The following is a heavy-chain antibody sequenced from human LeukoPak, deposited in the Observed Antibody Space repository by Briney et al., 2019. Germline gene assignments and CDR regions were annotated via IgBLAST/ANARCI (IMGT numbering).Heavy chain of an antibody. Sequence: GGSLRLSCAASGFTFSSYAMHWVRQAPGKGLEWVAVISYDGSNKYYADSVKGRFTISRDNSKNTLYLQMNSLRAKDTAVYYCARGARTGSTTLNWYFDLWGRGTLVTVSS. CDR3: ARGARTGSTTLNWYFDL. D-gene: IGHD1-14*01. V-gene: IGHV3-30-3*01. CDR1: GFTFSSYA. CDR2: ISYDGSNK. J-gene: IGHJ2*01.